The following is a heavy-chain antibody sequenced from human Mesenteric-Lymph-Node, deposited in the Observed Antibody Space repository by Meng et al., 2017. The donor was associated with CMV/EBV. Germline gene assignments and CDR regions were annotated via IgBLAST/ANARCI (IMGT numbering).Heavy chain of an antibody. Sequence: GSLRLSCAVSGGSISSSNWWSWVRQPPGKGLKWIGEIYHSGSTNYNPSLKSRVTISVDKSKNQFSLKLTSVTAADTAVYYCARSTSTLGAYYFDYWGQGTLVTVSS. D-gene: IGHD7-27*01. CDR1: GGSISSSNW. CDR2: IYHSGST. J-gene: IGHJ4*02. CDR3: ARSTSTLGAYYFDY. V-gene: IGHV4-4*02.